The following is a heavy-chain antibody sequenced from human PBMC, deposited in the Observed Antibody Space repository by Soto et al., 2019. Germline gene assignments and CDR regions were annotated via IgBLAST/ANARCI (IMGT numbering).Heavy chain of an antibody. J-gene: IGHJ6*04. Sequence: QLQLQESGPGLVKPSETLSLDCTVSGGSVSSSRYFWGWIRQPPGKGLEWIGSVYFDGSTYYSASLKSRVTVSVDTAKNPFSLKLISVTAAATAVYYCAGHPIAAAPGNRHVDVWGIGTTVTVSS. D-gene: IGHD6-13*01. CDR3: AGHPIAAAPGNRHVDV. CDR1: GGSVSSSRYF. V-gene: IGHV4-39*01. CDR2: VYFDGST.